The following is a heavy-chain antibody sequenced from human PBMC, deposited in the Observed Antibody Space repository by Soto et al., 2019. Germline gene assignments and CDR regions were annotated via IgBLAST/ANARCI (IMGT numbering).Heavy chain of an antibody. Sequence: QVQLVESGGGVVQPGRSLRLSCAASGFSFSSFGMHWVRQAPGKGLEWVAIIWYDGSLEYYADSVKGRFTISRDNSKNTLYLQMNSLRVEDTAVYYCAKPSYDFWSGDYHPFDYWGQGTLVTVSS. V-gene: IGHV3-33*03. D-gene: IGHD3-3*01. CDR3: AKPSYDFWSGDYHPFDY. CDR1: GFSFSSFG. J-gene: IGHJ4*02. CDR2: IWYDGSLE.